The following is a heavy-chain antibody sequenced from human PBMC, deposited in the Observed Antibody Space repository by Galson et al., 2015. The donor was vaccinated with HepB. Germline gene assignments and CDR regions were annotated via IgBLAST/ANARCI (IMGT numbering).Heavy chain of an antibody. CDR1: GFTFGDYY. CDR3: ARPDGYCSGGSCSLPFDY. D-gene: IGHD2-15*01. J-gene: IGHJ4*01. V-gene: IGHV3-11*03. CDR2: ISSTSAYT. Sequence: LRLSCAASGFTFGDYYMTWIRQAPGKGLEWLSYISSTSAYTYYADSVKGRFTISRDNAGNSLYLQMNSLRAEDTAVYYCARPDGYCSGGSCSLPFDYWGRGTLVTVSS.